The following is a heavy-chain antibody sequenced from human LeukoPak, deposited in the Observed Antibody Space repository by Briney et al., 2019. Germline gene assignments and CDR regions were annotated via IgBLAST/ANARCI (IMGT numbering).Heavy chain of an antibody. J-gene: IGHJ4*02. CDR2: INHSGTT. CDR1: GGSFSGYY. CDR3: ARGIKLDY. Sequence: SETLSLTCAVYGGSFSGYYWSWIRQPPGKGLEWIGEINHSGTTNYNPSLKSRVTISVDTSKNQFSLKLSSVTAADTAVYYCARGIKLDYWGQGTLVTVSS. D-gene: IGHD1-26*01. V-gene: IGHV4-34*01.